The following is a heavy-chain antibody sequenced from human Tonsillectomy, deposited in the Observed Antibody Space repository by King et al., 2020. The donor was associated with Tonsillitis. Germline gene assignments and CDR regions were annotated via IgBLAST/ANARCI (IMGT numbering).Heavy chain of an antibody. Sequence: VQLQESGPGLVKPSQTLSLTCAVSGGSISSGGYSWSWIRQPPGKGLEWIGYIYYSGSTYYNPSLKSRVTISVDTSKNQFSLKLSSVTAADTAVYYCASLDSSNYYFGYWGQGTLVTVSS. D-gene: IGHD3-22*01. CDR3: ASLDSSNYYFGY. V-gene: IGHV4-30-4*07. J-gene: IGHJ4*02. CDR2: IYYSGST. CDR1: GGSISSGGYS.